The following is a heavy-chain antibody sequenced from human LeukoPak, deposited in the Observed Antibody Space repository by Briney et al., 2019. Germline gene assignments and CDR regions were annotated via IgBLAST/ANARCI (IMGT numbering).Heavy chain of an antibody. Sequence: GGSLRLSCAVSGITLSNYGMSWVRQAPGKGLEWVAGISGSGGGTNYADSVKGRFTISRDNNKNTLYLQMNSLRAEDTAVYFCAKRGVVIRVILVGFHKEAYYFDSWGQGALVTVSS. D-gene: IGHD3-22*01. CDR2: ISGSGGGT. V-gene: IGHV3-23*01. CDR3: AKRGVVIRVILVGFHKEAYYFDS. J-gene: IGHJ4*02. CDR1: GITLSNYG.